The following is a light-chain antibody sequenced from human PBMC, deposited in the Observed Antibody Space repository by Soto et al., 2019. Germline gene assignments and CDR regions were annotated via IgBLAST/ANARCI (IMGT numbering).Light chain of an antibody. J-gene: IGKJ5*01. CDR1: QSVSSSY. CDR2: GAS. Sequence: EIVMTQSPATLSVPPGERATLSCRASQSVSSSYLAWYQQKPGQAPRLLIYGASSRATGIPDRFSGSGSGTDFTLTISRLEPEDFAVYYCQQYGSSPRVTFGQGTRLEIK. V-gene: IGKV3-20*01. CDR3: QQYGSSPRVT.